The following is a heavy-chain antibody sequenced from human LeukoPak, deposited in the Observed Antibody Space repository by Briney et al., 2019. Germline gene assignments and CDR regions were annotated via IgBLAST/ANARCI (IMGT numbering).Heavy chain of an antibody. CDR2: ISGSGGST. D-gene: IGHD3-3*01. Sequence: PGGSLRLSCAASGFTFSSYAMSWVRQAPGKGLEWVSAISGSGGSTYYADSVKGRFTISRDNSKNTLYLQMNSLRAEDTAVYYCARDYDFWSGYRADYYYYYGMDVWGQGTTVTVSS. CDR1: GFTFSSYA. J-gene: IGHJ6*02. V-gene: IGHV3-23*01. CDR3: ARDYDFWSGYRADYYYYYGMDV.